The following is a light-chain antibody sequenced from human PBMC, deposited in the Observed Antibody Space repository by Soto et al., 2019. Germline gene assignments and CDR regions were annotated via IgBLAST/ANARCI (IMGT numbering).Light chain of an antibody. V-gene: IGLV2-8*01. J-gene: IGLJ1*01. CDR3: SSYTSSSATYV. CDR1: SSDVGGYNY. Sequence: QSVLTQPPSASGSPGQSVTISCTGTSSDVGGYNYVSWYQQHPGKAPKLMIYEVSKRPSGVPDRFSGSKSGNTASLTISGLQAEDEADYHGSSYTSSSATYVVGTGTKVTVL. CDR2: EVS.